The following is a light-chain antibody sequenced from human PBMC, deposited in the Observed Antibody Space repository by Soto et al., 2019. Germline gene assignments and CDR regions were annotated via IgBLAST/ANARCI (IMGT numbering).Light chain of an antibody. Sequence: DIQLTQSPSFLSASVGDRVTITCRASQGISSYLAWYQQNPGKAPKLLIYAASTLQSGVPLRFSGSGSGTSFTLTISSLQPEDFATYYCQQLLSYPITFGQGTRLEI. CDR3: QQLLSYPIT. CDR2: AAS. J-gene: IGKJ5*01. V-gene: IGKV1-9*01. CDR1: QGISSY.